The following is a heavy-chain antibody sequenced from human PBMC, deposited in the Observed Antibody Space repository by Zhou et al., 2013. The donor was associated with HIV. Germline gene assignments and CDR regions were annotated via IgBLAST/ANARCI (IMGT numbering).Heavy chain of an antibody. CDR1: GYTFTSYG. Sequence: QVQLVQSGAEVKKPGASVKVSCKASGYTFTSYGISWVRQAPGQGLEWMGWISAYNGNTNYAQKLQGRVTMTTDTSTSTAYMDLRSLRSDDTAVYYCAREEDGDFYMVRGVTWSWGQGTLVTVSS. V-gene: IGHV1-18*01. CDR3: AREEDGDFYMVRGVTWS. J-gene: IGHJ5*02. CDR2: ISAYNGNT. D-gene: IGHD3-10*01.